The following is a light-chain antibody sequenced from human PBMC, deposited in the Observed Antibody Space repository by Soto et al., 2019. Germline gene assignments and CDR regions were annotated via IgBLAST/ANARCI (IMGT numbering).Light chain of an antibody. CDR3: QQYGSSPWT. J-gene: IGKJ1*01. CDR1: QSVNNNF. Sequence: EIVLTQSPGTLSLSPGERATLSCRASQSVNNNFLAWYQQKAGQPPRLLISRASSRATGIPDRFSGSGSGTDFTLTISRLEPEDFAVYYCQQYGSSPWTFGQGTKVDIK. CDR2: RAS. V-gene: IGKV3-20*01.